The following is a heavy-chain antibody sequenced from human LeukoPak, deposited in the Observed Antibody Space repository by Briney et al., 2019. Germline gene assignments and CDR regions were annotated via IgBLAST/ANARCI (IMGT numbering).Heavy chain of an antibody. D-gene: IGHD1-26*01. CDR3: ARESPYSGSYDFDY. Sequence: PGGSLRLSCAASGFTFSSYSMNWVRQAPGKGLEWVSSISSSSSYIYYADSVKGRFTISRDNAKNSLYLQMNSLRAEDTAVYYCARESPYSGSYDFDYWGQGTLVTVSS. CDR2: ISSSSSYI. CDR1: GFTFSSYS. J-gene: IGHJ4*02. V-gene: IGHV3-21*01.